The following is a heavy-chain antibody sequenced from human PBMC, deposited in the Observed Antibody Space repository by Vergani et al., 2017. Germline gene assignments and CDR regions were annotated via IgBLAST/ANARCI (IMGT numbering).Heavy chain of an antibody. J-gene: IGHJ6*02. CDR1: GFTFNHYA. V-gene: IGHV3-23*01. CDR2: ISGSGGST. CDR3: AKANPRNSGYDYLYFYHAMDV. Sequence: EVQLLESGGGLVQPGGSLRLSCAASGFTFNHYAMYWVRQAPGKGLEWVSGISGSGGSTYYAGSVKGRFTISRDSSKNTLYLQMNSLSAGDTAVYYCAKANPRNSGYDYLYFYHAMDVWGQGTTVTVSS. D-gene: IGHD5-12*01.